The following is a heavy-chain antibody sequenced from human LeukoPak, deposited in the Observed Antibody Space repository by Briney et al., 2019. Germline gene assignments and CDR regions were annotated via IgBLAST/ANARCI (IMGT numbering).Heavy chain of an antibody. CDR3: ARGRPGGWYRDGYYYYYYMDV. D-gene: IGHD6-19*01. J-gene: IGHJ6*03. CDR1: GGSISSSSYY. V-gene: IGHV4-39*07. CDR2: IYHSGST. Sequence: SETLSLTCTVSGGSISSSSYYWGWIRQPPGKGLEWIGSIYHSGSTYYNPSLKSRVTISVDTSKNQFSLKLSSVTAADTAVYYCARGRPGGWYRDGYYYYYYMDVWGKGTTVTVSS.